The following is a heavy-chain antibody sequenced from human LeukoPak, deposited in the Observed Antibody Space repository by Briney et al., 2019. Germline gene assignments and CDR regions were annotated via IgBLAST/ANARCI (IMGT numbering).Heavy chain of an antibody. Sequence: RAAVKVSCKASGYTFTSYYMHWVRQAPGQGLEWMGIINPSGGSTSYAQKFQGRVTMTRDTSTSTVYMELSSLRSEDTAVYYCATAGVYYYGMDVWGKGTTVTVSS. CDR3: ATAGVYYYGMDV. J-gene: IGHJ6*04. V-gene: IGHV1-46*01. CDR1: GYTFTSYY. CDR2: INPSGGST. D-gene: IGHD3-10*01.